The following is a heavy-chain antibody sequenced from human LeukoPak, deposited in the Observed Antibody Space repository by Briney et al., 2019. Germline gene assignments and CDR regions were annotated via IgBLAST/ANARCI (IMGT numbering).Heavy chain of an antibody. J-gene: IGHJ3*02. D-gene: IGHD6-19*01. CDR3: AKGKSSAYLHDAFDI. V-gene: IGHV3-9*01. CDR2: ISWNSGSI. Sequence: PGRSLRLSCAASGFTFDDYAMHWVRQAPGKGLEWVSGISWNSGSIGYADSVKGRFTISRDNAKNSLYLQMNSLRAEDTALYYCAKGKSSAYLHDAFDIWGQGTMVTVSS. CDR1: GFTFDDYA.